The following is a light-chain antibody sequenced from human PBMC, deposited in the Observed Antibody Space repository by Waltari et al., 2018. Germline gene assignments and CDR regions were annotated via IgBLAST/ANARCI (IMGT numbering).Light chain of an antibody. CDR2: DVT. CDR1: GSAIDDSNY. Sequence: QSALTQPASVSGSPGQSITISCTGTGSAIDDSNYVYWYQHQPGKVPRLIIYDVTNRPSGISHRFSASKSANTASLTISGLQPEDECDYYCTSLALDGIFLFGGGTQVTV. CDR3: TSLALDGIFL. V-gene: IGLV2-14*03. J-gene: IGLJ3*02.